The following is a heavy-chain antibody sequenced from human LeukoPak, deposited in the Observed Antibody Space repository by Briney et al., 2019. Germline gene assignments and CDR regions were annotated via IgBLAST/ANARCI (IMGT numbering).Heavy chain of an antibody. CDR1: GFTFSAFG. J-gene: IGHJ6*02. CDR3: TKDYCGKFCSAV. D-gene: IGHD3-9*01. Sequence: PGGSLRLSCAASGFTFSAFGMNWVRQAPGKGLVWVSTITKSGDSTYYVDSVKGRFTISRDNSKNTLYLQMNSLRAEDTAKYYCTKDYCGKFCSAVWGQGTTVTVSS. V-gene: IGHV3-23*01. CDR2: ITKSGDST.